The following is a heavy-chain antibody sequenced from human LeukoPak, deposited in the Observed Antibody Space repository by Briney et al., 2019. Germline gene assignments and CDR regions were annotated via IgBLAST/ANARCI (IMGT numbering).Heavy chain of an antibody. V-gene: IGHV3-53*01. CDR1: GFTVSSNY. Sequence: PGGSLRLSCAASGFTVSSNYMSWVRQAPGKGLEWVSVIYSGGSTYYADSVKGRLTISRDNSKNTLYLQMNSLRAEDTAVYYCARDSHRGWANWFDPWGQGTPVTVSS. D-gene: IGHD6-19*01. CDR3: ARDSHRGWANWFDP. CDR2: IYSGGST. J-gene: IGHJ5*02.